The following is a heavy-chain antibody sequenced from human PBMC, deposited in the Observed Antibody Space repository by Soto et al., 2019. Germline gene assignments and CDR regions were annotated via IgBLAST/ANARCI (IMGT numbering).Heavy chain of an antibody. Sequence: GGSLRLSCAASGFTFSSYWMHWVRQAPGKGLVWVSRINSDGSSTSYADSVKGRFTISRDNAKNTLYLQMNSLRAEDTAVYYCARGDAGDYFIYYYYGMDVWGQGTTVTVSS. CDR2: INSDGSST. CDR1: GFTFSSYW. J-gene: IGHJ6*02. CDR3: ARGDAGDYFIYYYYGMDV. D-gene: IGHD4-17*01. V-gene: IGHV3-74*01.